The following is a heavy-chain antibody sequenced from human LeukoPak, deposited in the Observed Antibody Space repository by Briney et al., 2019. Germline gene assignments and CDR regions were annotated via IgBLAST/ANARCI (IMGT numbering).Heavy chain of an antibody. D-gene: IGHD4-11*01. CDR3: ARDGYSNYYYYYYYMDV. CDR2: INTDGSST. J-gene: IGHJ6*03. Sequence: GGPLRLSCAASGFTFSSYWMHWVRQAPGKGLVWVSRINTDGSSTSYAYSVKGRFTISRDNAKNTLYLQMNSLRAEDTAVYYCARDGYSNYYYYYYYMDVWGKGTTVTVSS. V-gene: IGHV3-74*01. CDR1: GFTFSSYW.